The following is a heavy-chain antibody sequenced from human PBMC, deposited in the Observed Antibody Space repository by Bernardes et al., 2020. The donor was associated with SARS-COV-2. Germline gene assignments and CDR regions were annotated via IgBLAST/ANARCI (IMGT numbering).Heavy chain of an antibody. D-gene: IGHD1-1*01. CDR3: AIADSTGTLLY. CDR1: GFTFSSYA. V-gene: IGHV3-23*01. J-gene: IGHJ4*02. CDR2: ISGSGGST. Sequence: GGSLRLSCAASGFTFSSYAMSWVRQAPGKGLEWVPAISGSGGSTYYADSVKGRFTISRDNSKNTLYLQMNSLRAEDTAVYYCAIADSTGTLLYWGQGTLVTVSS.